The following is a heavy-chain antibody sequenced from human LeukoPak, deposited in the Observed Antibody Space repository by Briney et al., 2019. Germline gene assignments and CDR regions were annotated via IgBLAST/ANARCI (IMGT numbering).Heavy chain of an antibody. J-gene: IGHJ4*02. V-gene: IGHV1-18*01. CDR2: ISAYNGNT. Sequence: GASVKVSCKASGYTFTSYGISWVRQAPGQGLEWMGWISAYNGNTNYAQKLQGRVTMTTDTSTSTAYMELRSLRSDDTAVYYCAREVVVAADGWYFDYWGQGTLVTVSS. D-gene: IGHD2-15*01. CDR1: GYTFTSYG. CDR3: AREVVVAADGWYFDY.